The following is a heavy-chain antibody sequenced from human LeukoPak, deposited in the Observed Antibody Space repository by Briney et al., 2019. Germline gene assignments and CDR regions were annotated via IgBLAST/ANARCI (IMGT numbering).Heavy chain of an antibody. V-gene: IGHV3-23*01. CDR3: ARGIGGPDY. J-gene: IGHJ4*02. D-gene: IGHD4-23*01. CDR1: GFTFSSYD. Sequence: PGGSLRLSCAASGFTFSSYDMSWVRQAPGKGLEWLSVIRGSGDNTYYADSVKGRFTISRDNSKSTLYLQMNSLRAEDTAVYYCARGIGGPDYWGRGTLVTVSS. CDR2: IRGSGDNT.